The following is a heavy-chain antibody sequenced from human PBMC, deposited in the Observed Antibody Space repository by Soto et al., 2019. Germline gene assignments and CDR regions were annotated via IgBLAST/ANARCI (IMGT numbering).Heavy chain of an antibody. CDR2: INNDGSRT. V-gene: IGHV3-74*01. CDR1: GFTFSNYW. J-gene: IGHJ4*02. Sequence: GGSLRLSCAASGFTFSNYWIHWVRQVPGEGLVWVSTINNDGSRTWYADSVRGRIAMSRDNARNLVYLQMNSLRAEDTAVYYCGTTFEYWGQGALVTV. D-gene: IGHD1-26*01. CDR3: GTTFEY.